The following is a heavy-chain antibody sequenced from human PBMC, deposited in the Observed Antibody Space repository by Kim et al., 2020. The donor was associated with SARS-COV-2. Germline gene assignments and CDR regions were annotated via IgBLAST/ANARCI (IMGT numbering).Heavy chain of an antibody. D-gene: IGHD6-19*01. V-gene: IGHV3-21*01. CDR2: ISSSSSYI. J-gene: IGHJ4*02. CDR3: ARDTTEQWLVVPFDY. CDR1: GFTFSSYS. Sequence: GGSLRLSCAASGFTFSSYSMNWVRQAPGKGLEWVSSISSSSSYIYYADSVKGRFTISRDNAKNSLYLQMNSLRAEDTAVYYCARDTTEQWLVVPFDYWGQGTLVTVSS.